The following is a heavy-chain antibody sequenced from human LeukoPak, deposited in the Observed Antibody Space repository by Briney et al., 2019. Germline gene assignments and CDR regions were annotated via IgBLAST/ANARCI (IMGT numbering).Heavy chain of an antibody. CDR2: ISYNGGKK. J-gene: IGHJ4*02. V-gene: IGHV3-30*04. D-gene: IGHD3-22*01. CDR3: ARQEGRNYYYEGLDY. CDR1: GFSFSSYA. Sequence: GRSLRLSCAASGFSFSSYAIHWVRQAPGKGLEWVALISYNGGKKDYADSVKGRFTIDRDNSKNTVYLQMNSLRPDDTAIYFCARQEGRNYYYEGLDYWGQGNLVTVSS.